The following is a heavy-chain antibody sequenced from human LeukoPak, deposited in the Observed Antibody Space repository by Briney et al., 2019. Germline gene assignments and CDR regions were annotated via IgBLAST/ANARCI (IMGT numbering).Heavy chain of an antibody. J-gene: IGHJ3*02. CDR1: GGSISSGGYY. Sequence: SETLSLTCTVSGGSISSGGYYWSWICQHPGKGLEWIGYIYYSGSTYYNPSLKSRVTISVDTSKNQFSLKLSSVTAADTAVYYCARDPPYYDSSGRDDAFDIWGQGTMVTVSS. CDR2: IYYSGST. V-gene: IGHV4-31*03. CDR3: ARDPPYYDSSGRDDAFDI. D-gene: IGHD3-22*01.